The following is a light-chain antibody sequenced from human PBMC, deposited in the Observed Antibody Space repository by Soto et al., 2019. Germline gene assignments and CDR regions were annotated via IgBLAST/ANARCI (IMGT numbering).Light chain of an antibody. V-gene: IGKV1-8*01. J-gene: IGKJ2*01. CDR3: QQYYSYPYT. CDR1: QDINSY. Sequence: AIRMTQSPSSFSASTGDRVTITCRASQDINSYLAWYQQKPGKAPELLIYAASTLQSGVPSRFSGSGSGTDFTLTISCLQSEDFASYYCQQYYSYPYTFGQGTKLEIK. CDR2: AAS.